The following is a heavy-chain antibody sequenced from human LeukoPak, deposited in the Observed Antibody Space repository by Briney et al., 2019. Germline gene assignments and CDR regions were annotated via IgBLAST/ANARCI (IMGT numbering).Heavy chain of an antibody. CDR2: FSCSGST. Sequence: PSEPLSLTCSVSCGSTSSCTYSWGWIRQPPGKGLEWIGSFSCSGSTYYNSSLKSRVTISVDTSKNQFSLKLSSVTAADTAVYYCAIGGGLGAYFYYMDVWGKGTAVTVSS. J-gene: IGHJ6*03. CDR1: CGSTSSCTYS. V-gene: IGHV4-39*07. D-gene: IGHD1-26*01. CDR3: AIGGGLGAYFYYMDV.